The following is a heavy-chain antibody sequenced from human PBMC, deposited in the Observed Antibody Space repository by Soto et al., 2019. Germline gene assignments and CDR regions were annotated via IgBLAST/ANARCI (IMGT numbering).Heavy chain of an antibody. CDR2: ISWNSDST. D-gene: IGHD3-10*01. CDR3: AKETAWGAGNKFGYFGMDV. Sequence: EMQLVESGGGSVQPGRSLRLSCTASGFNFEEYAMHWVRQAPGKGLEWVSSISWNSDSTGYAASVKGRFTIARDNAKNSLYLQMNSLRGEDTALYYCAKETAWGAGNKFGYFGMDVWGQGTTVTVSS. V-gene: IGHV3-9*01. J-gene: IGHJ6*02. CDR1: GFNFEEYA.